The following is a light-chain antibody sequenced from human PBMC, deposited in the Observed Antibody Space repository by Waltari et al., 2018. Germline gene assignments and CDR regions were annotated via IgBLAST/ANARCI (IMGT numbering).Light chain of an antibody. CDR1: QGVSTY. CDR3: QQYHDYPWT. J-gene: IGKJ1*01. Sequence: AIRMTQSPSSLSASIGASVTIPCRASQGVSTYLAWYQQKPGKAPSLLIHAASTLQSGVPSRFSGSGTGTDFTLTITCLQSEDFATYYCQQYHDYPWTFGQGTKVDI. CDR2: AAS. V-gene: IGKV1-8*01.